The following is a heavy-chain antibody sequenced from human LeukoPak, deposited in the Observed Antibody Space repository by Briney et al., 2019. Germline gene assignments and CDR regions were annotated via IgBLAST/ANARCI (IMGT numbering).Heavy chain of an antibody. V-gene: IGHV3-53*01. CDR2: IYSGGST. D-gene: IGHD3-10*01. CDR1: GFTFSSYS. J-gene: IGHJ3*02. CDR3: ARDVWFGETDAFDI. Sequence: PGGSLRLSCAASGFTFSSYSMSWVRQAPGKGLEWVSVIYSGGSTYYADSVKGRFTISRDNSKNTLYLQMNSLRAEDTAVYYCARDVWFGETDAFDIWGQGTMVTVSS.